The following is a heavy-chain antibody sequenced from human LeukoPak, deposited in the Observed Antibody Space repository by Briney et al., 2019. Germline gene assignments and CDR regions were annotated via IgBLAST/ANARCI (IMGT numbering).Heavy chain of an antibody. D-gene: IGHD6-25*01. Sequence: GASVKVSCKVSGYTLIELSIHWVRQAPGKGLEWMGGFDPEDAETIYAQNFQGRVTMTEDTSTDTDYMELSSLRSEDTAVYYCAIDRSGEAACFDYWGQGTLVTVSS. CDR1: GYTLIELS. J-gene: IGHJ4*02. V-gene: IGHV1-24*01. CDR3: AIDRSGEAACFDY. CDR2: FDPEDAET.